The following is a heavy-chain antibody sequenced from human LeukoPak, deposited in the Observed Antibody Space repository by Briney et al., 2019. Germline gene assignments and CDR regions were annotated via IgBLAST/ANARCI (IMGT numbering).Heavy chain of an antibody. V-gene: IGHV1-69*04. CDR3: ARLGMGYCSSTSCFSWSADYYYYGMDV. CDR1: GGTFSSYA. Sequence: ASVKVSCKASGGTFSSYAISWVRQAPGQGLEWMGRIIPILGIANYAQKFQGRVTITADKSTSTAYMELSSLRSEDTAVYYCARLGMGYCSSTSCFSWSADYYYYGMDVWGQGTTVTVSS. J-gene: IGHJ6*02. D-gene: IGHD2-2*01. CDR2: IIPILGIA.